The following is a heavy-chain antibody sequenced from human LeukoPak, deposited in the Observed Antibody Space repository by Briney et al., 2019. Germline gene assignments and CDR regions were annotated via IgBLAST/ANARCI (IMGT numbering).Heavy chain of an antibody. CDR3: ARVLDYDILTGYYYYFDY. CDR2: IIPIFGTA. J-gene: IGHJ4*02. V-gene: IGHV1-69*13. Sequence: ASVKVSCKASGYTFTGYYMHWVRQAPGQGLEWMRGIIPIFGTANYAQKFQGRVTITADESTSTAYMELSSLRSEDTAVYYCARVLDYDILTGYYYYFDYWGQGTLVTVSS. CDR1: GYTFTGYY. D-gene: IGHD3-9*01.